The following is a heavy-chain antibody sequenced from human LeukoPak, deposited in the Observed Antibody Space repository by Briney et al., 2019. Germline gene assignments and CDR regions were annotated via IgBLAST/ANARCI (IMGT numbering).Heavy chain of an antibody. V-gene: IGHV3-7*01. CDR3: ARDWGSTGYDLYDS. CDR2: IRQDGSER. D-gene: IGHD5-12*01. CDR1: GFIFSNYW. Sequence: GGSLRLSCAASGFIFSNYWMIWVRQAPGKGLEWVAHIRQDGSERHYVDSVKDRFTISRDNAKNSLDLQMDSLRAEDTAVYYCARDWGSTGYDLYDSWGQGTLVTVSS. J-gene: IGHJ4*02.